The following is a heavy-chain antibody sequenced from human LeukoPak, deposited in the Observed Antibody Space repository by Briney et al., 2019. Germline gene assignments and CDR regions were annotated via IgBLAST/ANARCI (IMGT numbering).Heavy chain of an antibody. J-gene: IGHJ4*02. D-gene: IGHD3-22*01. CDR1: GYTLTELS. CDR3: ATGLGSDSSGYYYGFEY. V-gene: IGHV1-24*01. CDR2: FYPEDGET. Sequence: ASVKVSCKVSGYTLTELSMHWVRQAPGKGLEWMGGFYPEDGETIYAQKFQGRVTMTEDTSTDTAYMELSSLRSEDTAVYYCATGLGSDSSGYYYGFEYWGQGTLVTVSS.